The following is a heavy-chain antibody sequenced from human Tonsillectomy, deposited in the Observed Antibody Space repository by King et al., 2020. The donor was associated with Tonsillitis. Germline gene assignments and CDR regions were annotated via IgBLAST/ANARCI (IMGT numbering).Heavy chain of an antibody. CDR3: AKEIRFCSGGNGYHNYFDY. V-gene: IGHV3-9*01. Sequence: EVQLVESGGGLVQSGRSLRLSCAASGFTFDDYAMHWVRQAPGKGLEWVSGISWNGGSIGYADSVKGRFTISRDNAKNSLYLQMNSLRTEDTALYFCAKEIRFCSGGNGYHNYFDYWGQGTLVTVSS. J-gene: IGHJ4*02. CDR2: ISWNGGSI. D-gene: IGHD2-15*01. CDR1: GFTFDDYA.